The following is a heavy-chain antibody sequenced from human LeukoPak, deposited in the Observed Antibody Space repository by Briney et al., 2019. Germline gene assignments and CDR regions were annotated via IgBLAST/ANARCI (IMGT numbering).Heavy chain of an antibody. J-gene: IGHJ3*02. Sequence: SETLSLTCTVSGGSISNYYWSWIRQPAGKGLEWIGRIYTSGSTNYNPSLKSRVTMSVDTSKNQFSLKLSSVTAADTAVYYCARDRYYYDSSAYYSAFDIWDQGTMVTVSS. CDR1: GGSISNYY. V-gene: IGHV4-4*07. CDR2: IYTSGST. D-gene: IGHD3-22*01. CDR3: ARDRYYYDSSAYYSAFDI.